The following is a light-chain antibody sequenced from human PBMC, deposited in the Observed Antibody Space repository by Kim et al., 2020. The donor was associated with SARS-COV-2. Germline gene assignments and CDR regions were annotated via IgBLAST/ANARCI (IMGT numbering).Light chain of an antibody. J-gene: IGLJ2*01. CDR2: GNN. CDR3: TTWDTSLRAVV. V-gene: IGLV1-51*01. Sequence: GQKVTISCSGSSSNIGNNYVSWYKQFPGTAPKLLIYGNNKRPSGIPDRFSGSKSGTSATLGITGLQTGDEADYYCTTWDTSLRAVVFGGGTQLTVL. CDR1: SSNIGNNY.